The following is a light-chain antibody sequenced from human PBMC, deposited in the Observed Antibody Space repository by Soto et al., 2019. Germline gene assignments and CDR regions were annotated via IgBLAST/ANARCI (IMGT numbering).Light chain of an antibody. V-gene: IGKV3-15*01. J-gene: IGKJ4*01. CDR2: GAS. CDR1: QSVSSSY. Sequence: EIVLTQSPGTLSLSPGERATLSCRASQSVSSSYLAWYQQKPGQAPRLLIYGASTRATDIPPRFSGSGSGTDFTLTISSLQSEDFAVYYCQQYNNWPLTFGGGTKVDIK. CDR3: QQYNNWPLT.